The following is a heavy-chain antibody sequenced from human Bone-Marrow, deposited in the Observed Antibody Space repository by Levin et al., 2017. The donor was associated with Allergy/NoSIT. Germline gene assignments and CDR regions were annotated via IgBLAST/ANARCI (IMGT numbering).Heavy chain of an antibody. CDR1: GFTFTTYG. Sequence: ASVKVSCKASGFTFTTYGLTWVRQAPGRGLEWMGWVSAYSGNTNYALNLQDRVTMTTDTATNTAYMELSSLRSDDTAIYYCARGHFPYYYYWMDVWGQGTTVVVSS. V-gene: IGHV1-18*01. CDR3: ARGHFPYYYYWMDV. CDR2: VSAYSGNT. J-gene: IGHJ6*02.